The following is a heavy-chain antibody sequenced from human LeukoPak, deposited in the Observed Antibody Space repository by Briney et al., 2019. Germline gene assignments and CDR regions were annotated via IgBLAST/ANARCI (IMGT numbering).Heavy chain of an antibody. Sequence: PSETLSLTCAVYGGSFSGYYWSWIRQPPGKGLEWIGEINHSGSTNYNPSLKSRVTISVDTSKNQFSLKLSSVTAAGTAVYYCARDRVTTGYFDYWGQGTLVTVSS. V-gene: IGHV4-34*01. CDR3: ARDRVTTGYFDY. J-gene: IGHJ4*02. CDR2: INHSGST. D-gene: IGHD4-17*01. CDR1: GGSFSGYY.